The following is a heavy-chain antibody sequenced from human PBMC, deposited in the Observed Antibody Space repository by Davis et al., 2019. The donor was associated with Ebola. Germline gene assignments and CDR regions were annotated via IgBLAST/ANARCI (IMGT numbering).Heavy chain of an antibody. V-gene: IGHV3-30-3*01. CDR1: GFTFSSYA. CDR3: ARDRHCSGGSCYPIPLGYFQH. Sequence: PGGSLRLSCAASGFTFSSYAMHWVRQAPGKGLEWVAVISYDGSNKYYADSVKGRFTISRDNSKNTLYLQMNSLRAEDTAVYYCARDRHCSGGSCYPIPLGYFQHWGQGTLVTVSS. J-gene: IGHJ1*01. CDR2: ISYDGSNK. D-gene: IGHD2-15*01.